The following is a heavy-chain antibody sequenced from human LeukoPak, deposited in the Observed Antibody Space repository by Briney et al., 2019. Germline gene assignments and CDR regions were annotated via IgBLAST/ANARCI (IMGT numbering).Heavy chain of an antibody. CDR2: IGGSGGST. V-gene: IGHV3-23*01. CDR1: GFTFSSYA. J-gene: IGHJ4*02. CDR3: AKLWFGEPQYYFDY. D-gene: IGHD3-10*01. Sequence: GGSLRLSCAASGFTFSSYAMSWVRQAPGKGLEWVSAIGGSGGSTYYADSVKGRFTISRDNSKNTLYLQMNSLRAEDTAVYYCAKLWFGEPQYYFDYWGQGTLVTVSS.